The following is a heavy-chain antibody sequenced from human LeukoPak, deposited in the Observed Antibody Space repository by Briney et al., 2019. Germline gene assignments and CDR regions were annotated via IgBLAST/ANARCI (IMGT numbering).Heavy chain of an antibody. CDR3: ARDYCGGGCYTPPLGFNY. CDR2: IWYDGSKA. Sequence: GGSLRLSCAASGFSFSTYGMHWVRQAPGKGLEWVAVIWYDGSKAYYADSVTGRFTISRDNSNNRVYLQMNSLRAEDTAVYYCARDYCGGGCYTPPLGFNYWGQGTLVTVSS. CDR1: GFSFSTYG. D-gene: IGHD2-15*01. J-gene: IGHJ4*02. V-gene: IGHV3-33*01.